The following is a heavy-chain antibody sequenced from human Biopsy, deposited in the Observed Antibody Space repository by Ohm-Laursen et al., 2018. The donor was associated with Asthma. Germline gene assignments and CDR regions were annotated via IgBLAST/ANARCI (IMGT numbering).Heavy chain of an antibody. CDR2: ISFDGSNK. D-gene: IGHD1-26*01. CDR3: AKDVFPGWELRRGPDY. Sequence: SLRLSCAASGFTFSNYGMHWVRQAPGKGLEWVAVISFDGSNKNYTDSVKGRFAISRDNSRNTLHLQMNSLRAEDTAVYYCAKDVFPGWELRRGPDYWGQGTLVTVSS. CDR1: GFTFSNYG. J-gene: IGHJ4*02. V-gene: IGHV3-30*18.